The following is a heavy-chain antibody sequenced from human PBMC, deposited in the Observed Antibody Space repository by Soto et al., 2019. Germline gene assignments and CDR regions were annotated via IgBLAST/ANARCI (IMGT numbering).Heavy chain of an antibody. Sequence: QVRLVESGGGVVQPGRSLRLSCAASGFKFDNFGMHWVRQAPGKVPEWVAVIWHDGTNEHYADSVKGRFTISRDNSKNTVYLQMNSLRGDDTAMYYCARDRGVVATNAKDYWGQGTRVTVSA. V-gene: IGHV3-33*08. D-gene: IGHD2-15*01. CDR3: ARDRGVVATNAKDY. CDR2: IWHDGTNE. J-gene: IGHJ4*02. CDR1: GFKFDNFG.